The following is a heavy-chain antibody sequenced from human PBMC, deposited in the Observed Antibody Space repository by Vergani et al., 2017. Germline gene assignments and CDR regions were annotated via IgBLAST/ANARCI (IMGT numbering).Heavy chain of an antibody. D-gene: IGHD2-2*01. V-gene: IGHV3-7*01. CDR2: IKQDGSEK. Sequence: EVQLVESGGGLVQPGGSLRLSCAASGFTFSSYWMSWVRQAPGKGLEWVANIKQDGSEKYYVDSVKGRFTISRDNAKNSLYLQMNSLRAEDTAVYYCERDAYCSSTSCSGMFDYWGQGTLVTVSS. J-gene: IGHJ4*02. CDR3: ERDAYCSSTSCSGMFDY. CDR1: GFTFSSYW.